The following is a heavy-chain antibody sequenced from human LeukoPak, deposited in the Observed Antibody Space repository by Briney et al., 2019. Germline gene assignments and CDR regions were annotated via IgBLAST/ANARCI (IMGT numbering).Heavy chain of an antibody. D-gene: IGHD3-22*01. CDR3: VRDTDYYDSSGSRHNAFDI. CDR2: ISTYNDNT. V-gene: IGHV1-18*01. CDR1: GYTFNDYS. J-gene: IGHJ3*02. Sequence: ASVKVSCKASGYTFNDYSISWVRQAPGQGLEWMGWISTYNDNTRYSQKLQGRVTMTTDTSTSTAYMELRSLTSDDTAMYYCVRDTDYYDSSGSRHNAFDIWGQGTMVTVSS.